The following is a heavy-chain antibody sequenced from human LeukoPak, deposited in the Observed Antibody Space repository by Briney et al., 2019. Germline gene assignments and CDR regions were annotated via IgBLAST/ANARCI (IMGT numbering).Heavy chain of an antibody. CDR2: MSYSGST. J-gene: IGHJ4*02. D-gene: IGHD5/OR15-5a*01. CDR3: ARHLRSVYDPRAFDY. Sequence: PSETLSLTCTVSGGYISRSSYFWAWIRQPPGKGLECIGSMSYSGSTYYNPSLKSRVTISVDTSKNQFSLKLTSVTAADTAVYYCARHLRSVYDPRAFDYWGQGTLVTVSS. CDR1: GGYISRSSYF. V-gene: IGHV4-39*01.